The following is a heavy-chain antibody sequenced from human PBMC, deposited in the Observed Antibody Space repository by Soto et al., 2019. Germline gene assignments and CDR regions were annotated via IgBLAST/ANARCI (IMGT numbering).Heavy chain of an antibody. CDR2: IFHGGNT. V-gene: IGHV4-4*02. D-gene: IGHD6-19*01. J-gene: IGHJ4*02. Sequence: SETLSLTCAVSSGSISSSNWWSWVRQPPGKGLEWIGEIFHGGNTNYNPSLKSRVTISVDKSKNQFSLKLSSVTAADTAVYYCARELSSGWYLDYWGQGTLVTVSS. CDR3: ARELSSGWYLDY. CDR1: SGSISSSNW.